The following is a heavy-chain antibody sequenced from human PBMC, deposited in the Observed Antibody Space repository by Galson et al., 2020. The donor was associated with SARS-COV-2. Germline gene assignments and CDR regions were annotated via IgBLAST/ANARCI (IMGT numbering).Heavy chain of an antibody. Sequence: SETLSLTCTVSGASISSDDFYWSWIRQTPGTGLEWIGDIHSSGNTYYNPSLMSRGTISVDTSKNQFSLRLSSVTAADTAVYFCARTSSTATREYYFDYWGRGTLVSVSS. CDR3: ARTSSTATREYYFDY. J-gene: IGHJ4*02. CDR1: GASISSDDFY. V-gene: IGHV4-30-4*01. CDR2: IHSSGNT. D-gene: IGHD4-17*01.